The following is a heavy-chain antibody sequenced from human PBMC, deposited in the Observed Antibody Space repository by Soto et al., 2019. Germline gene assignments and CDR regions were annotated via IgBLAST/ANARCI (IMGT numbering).Heavy chain of an antibody. V-gene: IGHV1-18*04. CDR1: GYDFISYG. Sequence: QVQLVKSGAEVKKPGASVKVTCKASGYDFISYGISWVRQAPGQGLEWMGWISASNGNRDYAQQFQGRVTMTSDTSRTTAYMELRSLRSDDTAVYYCVRDPQRNDYWGQGTLVNVSS. J-gene: IGHJ4*02. D-gene: IGHD2-2*01. CDR3: VRDPQRNDY. CDR2: ISASNGNR.